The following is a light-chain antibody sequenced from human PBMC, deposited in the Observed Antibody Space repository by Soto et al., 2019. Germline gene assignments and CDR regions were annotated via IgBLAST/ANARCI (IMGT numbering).Light chain of an antibody. CDR1: SSNIGSNT. J-gene: IGLJ2*01. CDR3: AAWDDSLNGPV. CDR2: SNN. Sequence: QAVVTQPPSASGTPGQRVTISCSGSSSNIGSNTVNWYQQLPGTAPKLLIYSNNQRPSGVPDRFSGSKSGTSASLAISGLQYEDDADYYCAAWDDSLNGPVFGGGTKLTVL. V-gene: IGLV1-44*01.